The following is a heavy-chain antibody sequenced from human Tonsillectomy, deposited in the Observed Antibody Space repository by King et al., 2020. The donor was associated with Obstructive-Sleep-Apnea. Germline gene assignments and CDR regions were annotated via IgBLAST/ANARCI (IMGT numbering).Heavy chain of an antibody. CDR3: TRGPEVCR. CDR1: GFTFSGFG. Sequence: VKLVESGGGLVKPGGSLRLSCETSGFTFSGFGLNWVRQAPGKGLEWVSTITSSGRFINYAESVKGRFTISRDNTKNSVYLQMNSLTPDDTAVYYCTRGPEVCRGGQGALVVVAS. V-gene: IGHV3-21*01. D-gene: IGHD1-14*01. CDR2: ITSSGRFI. J-gene: IGHJ1*01.